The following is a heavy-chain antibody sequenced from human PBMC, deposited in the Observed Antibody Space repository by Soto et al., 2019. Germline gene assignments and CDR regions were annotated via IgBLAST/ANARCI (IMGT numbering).Heavy chain of an antibody. CDR3: ARGPFRPSAMDV. V-gene: IGHV1-69*10. Sequence: SVKVSCKTSGDNFKKNVFTCVRQAPGQGLEWTGGTIPALGKTHYIEKFQGRVTITVDDATRTVYMEVRDLTSEDTAIYYCARGPFRPSAMDVWGQGTTVTVSS. D-gene: IGHD3-10*01. J-gene: IGHJ6*02. CDR2: TIPALGKT. CDR1: GDNFKKNV.